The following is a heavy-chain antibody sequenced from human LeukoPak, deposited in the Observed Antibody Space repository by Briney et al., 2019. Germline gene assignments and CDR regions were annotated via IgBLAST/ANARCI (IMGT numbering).Heavy chain of an antibody. J-gene: IGHJ4*02. CDR2: IYYSGST. V-gene: IGHV4-59*08. CDR3: ARGALISMVRGVIDY. Sequence: ETLSLTCTVSGGSISSYYWSWIRQPPGKGLEWIGYIYYSGSTNYNPSLKSRVTISVDTSKNQFSLKLSSVTAADTAVYYCARGALISMVRGVIDYWGQGTLVTVSS. D-gene: IGHD3-10*01. CDR1: GGSISSYY.